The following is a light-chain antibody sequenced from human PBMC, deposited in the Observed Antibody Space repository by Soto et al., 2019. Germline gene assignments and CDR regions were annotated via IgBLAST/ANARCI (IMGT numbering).Light chain of an antibody. Sequence: DIQMTQSPSTLSASVGDRVTITCRASQSISSWLAWYQQKPGKAPKLLIYKASSLEGGVPSRFSGSASGKEFTLTISCLQPDDFATYYGQQYSSYPATFGQGTKVEVK. J-gene: IGKJ1*01. CDR3: QQYSSYPAT. V-gene: IGKV1-5*03. CDR2: KAS. CDR1: QSISSW.